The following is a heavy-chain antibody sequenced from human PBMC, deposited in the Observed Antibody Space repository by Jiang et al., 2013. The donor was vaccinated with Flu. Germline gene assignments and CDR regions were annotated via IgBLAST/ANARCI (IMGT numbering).Heavy chain of an antibody. J-gene: IGHJ5*02. V-gene: IGHV4-59*08. CDR1: GGSLSSYY. CDR3: ARGLGGVVAERFDL. Sequence: GSGLVKPSETLSLTCTVSGGSLSSYYWTWIRQPPGKGLEFIGYIYYSGSAYYNTSLNSRVTISVDKSKSQFSLKLTSVTAADTAVYYCARGLGGVVAERFDLWG. D-gene: IGHD2-15*01. CDR2: IYYSGSA.